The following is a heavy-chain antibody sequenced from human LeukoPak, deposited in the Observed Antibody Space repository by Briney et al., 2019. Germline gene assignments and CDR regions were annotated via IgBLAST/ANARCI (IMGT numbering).Heavy chain of an antibody. CDR3: ARVSPGGYNSGWYGYYFYY. D-gene: IGHD6-19*01. J-gene: IGHJ4*02. CDR1: GFSISYYY. Sequence: SETLSLTCTGSGFSISYYYWTWIRQPPGRGLKWIGYINYGGSTNYNPSLKRRLTISVDTSKNQYSLKLASVTAADTAVYYCARVSPGGYNSGWYGYYFYYWGQGTLVTVSS. V-gene: IGHV4-59*01. CDR2: INYGGST.